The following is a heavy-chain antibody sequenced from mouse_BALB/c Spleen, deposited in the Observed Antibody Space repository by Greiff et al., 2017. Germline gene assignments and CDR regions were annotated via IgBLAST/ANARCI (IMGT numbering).Heavy chain of an antibody. CDR1: GYSITSCYF. J-gene: IGHJ1*01. Sequence: ESGPGLVKPSQSLSLTCSVTGYSITSCYFWYLLRQLPGNKLEWMCYISYDGSNNYTPSLKNRFSITRDTSKNQFYLKLKSVTTEDTATYYCARDGDQSYWYFDVWGAGTTVTVSS. V-gene: IGHV3-6*02. CDR3: ARDGDQSYWYFDV. CDR2: ISYDGSN.